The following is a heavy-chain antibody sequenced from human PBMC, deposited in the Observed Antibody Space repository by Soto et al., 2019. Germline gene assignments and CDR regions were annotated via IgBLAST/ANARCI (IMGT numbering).Heavy chain of an antibody. CDR1: GFTFSTYG. CDR2: IWYDGSNK. D-gene: IGHD5-18*01. CDR3: GSDGALGDTAVVDS. J-gene: IGHJ4*02. Sequence: QVQLVESGGGVVQPGRSLRLSCTASGFTFSTYGMHWVRQAPGKGLEWVAVIWYDGSNKYHGDSLKGRFTISRDNSKNTFYLQMNNLRAEETAVYFCGSDGALGDTAVVDSWGKGTLVTVSS. V-gene: IGHV3-33*01.